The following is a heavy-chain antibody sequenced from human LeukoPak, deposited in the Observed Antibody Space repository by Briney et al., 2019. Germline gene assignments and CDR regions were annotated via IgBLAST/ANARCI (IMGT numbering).Heavy chain of an antibody. J-gene: IGHJ3*02. V-gene: IGHV3-74*01. Sequence: GGSLRLSCAASGFTFSNHWLHWVRHAPGKGLVWVSRINGDGTSTIYADSVKGRFTIPRDNAKRRVYRQMNSLRAEDTAVYYCARTGSGGDLDSWGQGTMVTVS. CDR3: ARTGSGGDLDS. CDR2: INGDGTST. D-gene: IGHD2-15*01. CDR1: GFTFSNHW.